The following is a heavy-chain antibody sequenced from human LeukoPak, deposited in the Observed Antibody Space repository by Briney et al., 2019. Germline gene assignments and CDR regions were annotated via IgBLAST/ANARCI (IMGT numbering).Heavy chain of an antibody. J-gene: IGHJ4*02. CDR1: GGSLSSSSYY. Sequence: SETLSLTCAVYGGSLSSSSYYWGWVRQPPGKGLGWIGSIYYSGSTYYNPSLKSRVTISVDTSKNQFSLKLSSVTAADTAVYYCAQTDYWGQGTLVTVSS. CDR2: IYYSGST. CDR3: AQTDY. V-gene: IGHV4-39*01.